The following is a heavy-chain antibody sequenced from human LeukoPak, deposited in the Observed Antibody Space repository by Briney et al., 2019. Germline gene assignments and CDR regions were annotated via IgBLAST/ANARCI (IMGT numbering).Heavy chain of an antibody. J-gene: IGHJ3*02. D-gene: IGHD2-15*01. CDR1: GFTFSTHG. CDR2: IYHSGST. CDR3: ARDLVAATDKNAFDI. V-gene: IGHV4-4*02. Sequence: GSLRLSCVGSGFTFSTHGMNWVRQPPGKGLEWIGEIYHSGSTNYNPSLKSRVTISVDKSKNQFSLKLSSVTAADTAVYYCARDLVAATDKNAFDIWGQGTMVTVSS.